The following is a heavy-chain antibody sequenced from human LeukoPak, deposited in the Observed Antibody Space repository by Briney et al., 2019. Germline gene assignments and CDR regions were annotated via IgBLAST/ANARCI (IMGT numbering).Heavy chain of an antibody. Sequence: GASVKASCKPSGYTFSSYHVHWVRQAPGQGLEWMGMINPSGGHTRYSQKFQGRVTMTRDVSTSTVYMELSNLISEDTAVYYCARDMYGRSSEGNRFDPWGQGTLVTVSS. CDR2: INPSGGHT. D-gene: IGHD6-6*01. V-gene: IGHV1-46*01. CDR3: ARDMYGRSSEGNRFDP. J-gene: IGHJ5*02. CDR1: GYTFSSYH.